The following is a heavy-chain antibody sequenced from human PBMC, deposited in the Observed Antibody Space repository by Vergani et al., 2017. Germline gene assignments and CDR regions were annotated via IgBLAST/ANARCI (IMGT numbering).Heavy chain of an antibody. CDR2: ISSSSSTI. J-gene: IGHJ6*03. Sequence: EVQLVESGGGLVQPGGSLRLSCAASGFTFSSYSMNWVRQAPGKGLEWVSYISSSSSTIYYADSVKGRFTISRDNAKNSLYLQMNSLRAEDTAVYYCARXRNLILRFLEWFSPAMDVWGKGTTVTVSS. V-gene: IGHV3-48*04. CDR1: GFTFSSYS. CDR3: ARXRNLILRFLEWFSPAMDV. D-gene: IGHD3-3*01.